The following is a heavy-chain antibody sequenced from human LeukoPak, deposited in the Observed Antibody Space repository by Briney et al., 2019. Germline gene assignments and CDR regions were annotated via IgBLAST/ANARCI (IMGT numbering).Heavy chain of an antibody. CDR2: IIPIFGTA. CDR3: ARVGPVDGYNSGYYYGMDV. CDR1: GGTFSSYA. V-gene: IGHV1-69*13. D-gene: IGHD5-24*01. J-gene: IGHJ6*02. Sequence: SVKVSCKASGGTFSSYAISWVRQAPGQGLEWMGGIIPIFGTANYAQKFQGRVTITADESTSTAYMELSSLRSEDTAVYHCARVGPVDGYNSGYYYGMDVWGQGTTVTVSS.